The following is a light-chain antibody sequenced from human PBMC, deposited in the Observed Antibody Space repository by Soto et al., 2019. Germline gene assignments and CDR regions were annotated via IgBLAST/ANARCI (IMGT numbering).Light chain of an antibody. Sequence: QSALTQPPSASGSPGQSVTISCTGTSSDVGGYNYVSWYQQHPGKAPKLMTYEVSKRPSGVPDRFSGSKSGNTASLTVSGLQAEDEADYSGCPYAGSNWVFGGGTKLTVL. CDR3: CPYAGSNWV. J-gene: IGLJ3*02. CDR2: EVS. V-gene: IGLV2-8*01. CDR1: SSDVGGYNY.